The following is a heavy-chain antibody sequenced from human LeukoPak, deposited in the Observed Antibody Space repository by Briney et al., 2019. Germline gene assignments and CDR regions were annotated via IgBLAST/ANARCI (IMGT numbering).Heavy chain of an antibody. CDR3: ARDVRTAYYDFWSGYYRENWFDP. Sequence: EGSLRLSCAASGFTFSSYSMNWVRQAPGKGLEWVSSSSSSSSYIYYADSVKGRFTISRDNAKNSLYLQMNSLRAEDTAVYYCARDVRTAYYDFWSGYYRENWFDPWGQGTLVTVSS. CDR1: GFTFSSYS. CDR2: SSSSSSYI. V-gene: IGHV3-21*01. J-gene: IGHJ5*02. D-gene: IGHD3-3*01.